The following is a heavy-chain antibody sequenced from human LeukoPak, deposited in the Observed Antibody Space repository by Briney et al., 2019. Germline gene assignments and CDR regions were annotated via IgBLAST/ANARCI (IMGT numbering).Heavy chain of an antibody. CDR1: GYSISSGYY. CDR3: ARDISSSSWPYYYYMDV. V-gene: IGHV4-38-2*02. Sequence: SETLSLTCTVSGYSISSGYYWGWIRQPPGKGLEWIGSIYYSGSTYYNPSLKSRVTISVDTSKNQFSLKLSSVTAADTAVYYCARDISSSSWPYYYYMDVWGQGTLVTVSS. J-gene: IGHJ6*03. CDR2: IYYSGST. D-gene: IGHD6-13*01.